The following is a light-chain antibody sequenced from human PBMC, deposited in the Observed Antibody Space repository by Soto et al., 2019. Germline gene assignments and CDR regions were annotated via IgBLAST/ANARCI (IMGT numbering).Light chain of an antibody. CDR2: GAS. J-gene: IGKJ5*01. Sequence: EIVMTQSPATLSVSPGERATLSCRARQSVSSNLAWYQQKPGQAPRLLIYGASTRATGIPARFSGSGSGTEFTLTISSLQSEDFAVYYCQQYNNCPPITFGQGTRLEIK. V-gene: IGKV3-15*01. CDR3: QQYNNCPPIT. CDR1: QSVSSN.